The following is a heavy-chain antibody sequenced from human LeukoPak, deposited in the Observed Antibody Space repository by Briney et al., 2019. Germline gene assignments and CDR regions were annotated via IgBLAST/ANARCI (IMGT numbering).Heavy chain of an antibody. J-gene: IGHJ6*03. V-gene: IGHV5-51*01. Sequence: GESLKISCKGSGYSFTSYWIGWVRQMPGKGLEWMGIIYPGDSDTRYSPSFQGQVTISADKSISTAYLQWSSLKASDPAMYYCARQPSIAARPSYMDVWGKGTTVTVSS. CDR1: GYSFTSYW. CDR2: IYPGDSDT. CDR3: ARQPSIAARPSYMDV. D-gene: IGHD6-6*01.